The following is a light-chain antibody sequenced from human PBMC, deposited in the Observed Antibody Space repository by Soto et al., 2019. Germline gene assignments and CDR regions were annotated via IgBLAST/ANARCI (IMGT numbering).Light chain of an antibody. V-gene: IGLV2-11*01. J-gene: IGLJ1*01. CDR3: CSYAGSYV. CDR2: DVN. CDR1: SIAVGNYNY. Sequence: QSALTQPRSVSGSPGQPVTISCTGTSIAVGNYNYVSWYQQHPGEAPKLVIYDVNKRPSWVPDRFSGSKSGNTASLTISGLQAEDEADYYCCSYAGSYVFGTGTKVTVL.